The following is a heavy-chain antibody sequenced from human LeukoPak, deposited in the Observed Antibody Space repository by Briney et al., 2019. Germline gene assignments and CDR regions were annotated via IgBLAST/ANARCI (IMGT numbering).Heavy chain of an antibody. CDR1: GYTFTDYY. D-gene: IGHD3-10*01. V-gene: IGHV1-2*02. J-gene: IGHJ5*02. Sequence: ASVKVSCKASGYTFTDYYMHWVRQAPGQGLEWMGGINPDTGGTNSAQRFQGRVTRTRDTSIRTAYMELSSLRSDDTAVYYCAREHLFSGSENYVLHNWFDPWGQGTLVTVSS. CDR3: AREHLFSGSENYVLHNWFDP. CDR2: INPDTGGT.